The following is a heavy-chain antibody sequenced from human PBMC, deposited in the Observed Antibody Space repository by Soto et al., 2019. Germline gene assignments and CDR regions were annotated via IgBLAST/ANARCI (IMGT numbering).Heavy chain of an antibody. CDR1: GYTFTSYG. D-gene: IGHD2-21*02. Sequence: QVQLVQSGAEVKKPGASVKVSCKASGYTFTSYGISWVRQAPGQGLEWMGWISAYNGNTNYAQKLQGRVTMTTDTSTSTDYMELRSLRSDDTAVYYCARDGFNSDPGHYYGMDVWGQGTTVTVSS. CDR3: ARDGFNSDPGHYYGMDV. V-gene: IGHV1-18*04. J-gene: IGHJ6*02. CDR2: ISAYNGNT.